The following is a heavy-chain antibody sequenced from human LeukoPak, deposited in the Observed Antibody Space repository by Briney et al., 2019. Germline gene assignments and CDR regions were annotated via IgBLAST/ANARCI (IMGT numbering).Heavy chain of an antibody. V-gene: IGHV4-39*07. CDR2: IYYSGNT. J-gene: IGHJ4*02. CDR3: ARDRGSYVY. CDR1: GGSMSSSSYY. D-gene: IGHD1-26*01. Sequence: SETLSLTCTVSGGSMSSSSYYWGWIRQPPGKGLEWIGSIYYSGNTYYNPSLKSRVTISVDTSKNQFSLKLSSVTAADTAVYYCARDRGSYVYWGQGTLVTVSS.